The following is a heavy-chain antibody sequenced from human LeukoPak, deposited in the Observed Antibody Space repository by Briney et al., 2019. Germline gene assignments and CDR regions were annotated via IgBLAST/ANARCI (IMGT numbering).Heavy chain of an antibody. CDR1: GFTFTSSA. D-gene: IGHD2-2*01. V-gene: IGHV1-58*01. J-gene: IGHJ4*02. CDR2: IVVGSSNT. Sequence: SVKVSCKASGFTFTSSAVQWVRQARGQRLEWIGWIVVGSSNTNYAQKFQERVTITRDMSTSTAYMELSSLRSEDTAVYYCAAVYRSSTSPPFDYWGQGTLVTVSS. CDR3: AAVYRSSTSPPFDY.